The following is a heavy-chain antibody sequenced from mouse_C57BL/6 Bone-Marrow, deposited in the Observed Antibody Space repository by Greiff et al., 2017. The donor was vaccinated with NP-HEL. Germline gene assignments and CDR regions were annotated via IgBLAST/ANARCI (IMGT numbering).Heavy chain of an antibody. D-gene: IGHD1-1*01. CDR1: GFTFSSYA. V-gene: IGHV5-4*03. CDR3: ARGVGSSPAY. J-gene: IGHJ3*01. Sequence: EVKLVESGGGLVKPGGSLKLSCAASGFTFSSYAMSWVRQTPEKRLEWVATISDGGSYTYYPDNVKGRFTISRDNAKNNLYLQMSHLKSEDTAMYYCARGVGSSPAYWGQGTLVTVSA. CDR2: ISDGGSYT.